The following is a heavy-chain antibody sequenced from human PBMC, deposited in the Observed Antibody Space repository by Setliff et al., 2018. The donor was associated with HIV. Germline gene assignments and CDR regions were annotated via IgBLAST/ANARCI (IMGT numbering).Heavy chain of an antibody. V-gene: IGHV4-4*07. CDR2: IYPSGNI. CDR1: GDSIGDYY. CDR3: ARDAGPHYGSGPPLEY. J-gene: IGHJ4*02. Sequence: SETLSLTCTVSGDSIGDYYWSWIRQPAGKGLEWIGRIYPSGNINYNPSLKSRLTMSIDTSKNQFSLKLSSVTATDTAVYYCARDAGPHYGSGPPLEYWGQGIQVTVSS. D-gene: IGHD3-10*01.